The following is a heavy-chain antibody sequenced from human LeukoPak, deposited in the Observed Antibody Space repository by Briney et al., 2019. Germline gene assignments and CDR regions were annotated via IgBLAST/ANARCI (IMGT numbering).Heavy chain of an antibody. J-gene: IGHJ4*02. CDR3: AKDYSDSRVGDVFFAY. Sequence: PGGSLRLSCAASGLTFINYAESWFRQAPGRGLEWVSGITSGFTPHYADSVKGRFTISRDNSKNTFHLQMNSLRAEDTAVYYCAKDYSDSRVGDVFFAYCGEGTLVTVSS. CDR1: GLTFINYA. CDR2: ITSGFTP. D-gene: IGHD1-26*01. V-gene: IGHV3-23*01.